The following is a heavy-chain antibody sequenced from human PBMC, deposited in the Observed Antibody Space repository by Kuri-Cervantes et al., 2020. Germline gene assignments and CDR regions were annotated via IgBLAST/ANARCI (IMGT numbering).Heavy chain of an antibody. D-gene: IGHD5/OR15-5a*01. CDR3: SRERGSFYPSLDY. CDR2: ISYDGSNK. CDR1: GFTFSNSW. Sequence: GESLKISCAAPGFTFSNSWMSWVRQAPGKGLEWVAVISYDGSNKYYAESVKGRFTISKDNSKNTLYLQMNSRRAEDTVVYYCSRERGSFYPSLDYWGQGTLVTVSS. J-gene: IGHJ4*02. V-gene: IGHV3-30-3*01.